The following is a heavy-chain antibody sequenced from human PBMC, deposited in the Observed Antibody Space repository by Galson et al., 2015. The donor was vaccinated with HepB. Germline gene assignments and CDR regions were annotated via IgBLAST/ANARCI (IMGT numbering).Heavy chain of an antibody. CDR3: TRGVQSAFDS. J-gene: IGHJ4*02. D-gene: IGHD6-6*01. Sequence: CAISGDSVSSNGVAWNWIRQSPSRGLEWLGRTYYESTWYYDYAISVKSRITITPDTSKNQFSLHLNSVTPEDTAVYYCTRGVQSAFDSWAQGTLVTVSS. CDR2: TYYESTWYY. CDR1: GDSVSSNGVA. V-gene: IGHV6-1*01.